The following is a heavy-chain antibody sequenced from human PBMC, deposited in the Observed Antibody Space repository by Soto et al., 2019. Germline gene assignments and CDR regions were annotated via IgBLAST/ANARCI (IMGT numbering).Heavy chain of an antibody. D-gene: IGHD3-10*01. CDR3: ARDRPHYGSGSYTVESLDY. CDR1: GGSINSGGYY. V-gene: IGHV4-31*03. Sequence: QVQLQESGPGLVKPSQTLSLTCTVSGGSINSGGYYWSWIRQRPGKGLEWIGYISYSGSTYYNPSLKCRVTISVDTSKNQFSLKLSSVTAADTAVYYCARDRPHYGSGSYTVESLDYWGQGTLVTVSS. CDR2: ISYSGST. J-gene: IGHJ4*02.